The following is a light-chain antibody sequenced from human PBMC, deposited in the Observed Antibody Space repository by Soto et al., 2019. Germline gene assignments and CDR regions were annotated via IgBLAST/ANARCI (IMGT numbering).Light chain of an antibody. CDR1: SSDVGGYNY. V-gene: IGLV2-14*03. CDR3: SSYTKSDSWV. CDR2: DVS. Sequence: QSALTQPASVSGSPGQSITISCTGTSSDVGGYNYVSWYQQHPGKAPKFMIYDVSTRPSGVSSRFSGSKSGNTASLTISGLQAGDEADYYCSSYTKSDSWVFGGGTKVTVL. J-gene: IGLJ3*02.